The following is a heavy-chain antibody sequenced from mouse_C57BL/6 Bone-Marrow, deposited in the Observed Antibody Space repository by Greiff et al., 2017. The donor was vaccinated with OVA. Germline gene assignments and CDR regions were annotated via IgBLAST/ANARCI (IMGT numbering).Heavy chain of an antibody. J-gene: IGHJ2*01. CDR1: GYTFTDYY. CDR3: ARRPPFYYDYDDYFDY. D-gene: IGHD2-4*01. Sequence: VQLQQSGPELVKPGASVKISCKASGYTFTDYYINWVKQRPGQGLEWIGWIFPGSGSTYYNEKFKGKATLTVDKSSSTAYMLLSSLTSEDSAVYFCARRPPFYYDYDDYFDYWGQGTTLTVSS. CDR2: IFPGSGST. V-gene: IGHV1-75*01.